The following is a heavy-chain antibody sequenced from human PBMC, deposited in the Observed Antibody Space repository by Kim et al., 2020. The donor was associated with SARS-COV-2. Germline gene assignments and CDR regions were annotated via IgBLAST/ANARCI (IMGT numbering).Heavy chain of an antibody. CDR3: ARKYNWNYVLFDY. D-gene: IGHD1-7*01. CDR2: INHSGST. J-gene: IGHJ4*02. V-gene: IGHV4-34*01. Sequence: SETLSLTCAVYGGSFSGYYWSWIRQPPGKGLEWIGEINHSGSTNYNPSLKSRVTISVDTSKNQFSLKLSSVTAADTAVYYCARKYNWNYVLFDYWGQGTL. CDR1: GGSFSGYY.